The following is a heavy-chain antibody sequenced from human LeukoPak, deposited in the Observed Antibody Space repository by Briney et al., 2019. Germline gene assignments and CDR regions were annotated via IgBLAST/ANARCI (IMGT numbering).Heavy chain of an antibody. CDR1: DGSISSSSYY. J-gene: IGHJ4*02. V-gene: IGHV4-39*02. D-gene: IGHD5-18*01. Sequence: SEPLSLTCTVSDGSISSSSYYWGRIRQPPEKGVAWIGNIYYRGSTHYSPSLKSRVTISVDTSKNHLSLKLSSVIAADTAVYYCARSEDIQLCPHFAYWGQGTLVTVSS. CDR2: IYYRGST. CDR3: ARSEDIQLCPHFAY.